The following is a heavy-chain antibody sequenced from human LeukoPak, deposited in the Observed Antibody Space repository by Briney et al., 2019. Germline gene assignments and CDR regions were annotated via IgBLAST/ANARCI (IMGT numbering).Heavy chain of an antibody. D-gene: IGHD2-2*01. J-gene: IGHJ4*02. Sequence: ASVNVSCKASGYTFTDYDVSWVRQAAGEGLEWMGWMNPISGETGYAQNFQGRLTMTRDSSITTAYMELSSLRYADTAVYFCTRAISHQLLSEYWGQGTQVTVSS. CDR3: TRAISHQLLSEY. V-gene: IGHV1-8*01. CDR1: GYTFTDYD. CDR2: MNPISGET.